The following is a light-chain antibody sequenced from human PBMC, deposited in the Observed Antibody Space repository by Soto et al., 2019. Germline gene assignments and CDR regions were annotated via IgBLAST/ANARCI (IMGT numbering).Light chain of an antibody. Sequence: DIQMTPSRVSLTPSXEARVTIAXXXSRSISSYLNWYQHKPGKAPKLLIYDASSLHTGVPSRFSGSGSGTDFSLTISSLQPEDFATYYCQQSYSTPPWTFGQGTKVDIK. J-gene: IGKJ1*01. CDR1: RSISSY. V-gene: IGKV1-39*01. CDR2: DAS. CDR3: QQSYSTPPWT.